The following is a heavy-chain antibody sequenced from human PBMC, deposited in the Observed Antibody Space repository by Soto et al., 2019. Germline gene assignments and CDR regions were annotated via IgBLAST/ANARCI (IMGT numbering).Heavy chain of an antibody. V-gene: IGHV4-30-4*01. CDR3: ARESDRYSSSGVDY. CDR2: IYYSGST. J-gene: IGHJ4*02. D-gene: IGHD6-13*01. Sequence: PSETLSLTCTVSGGSISSGDYYWSWIRQPPGKGLEWIGYIYYSGSTYYNPSLKSRVTISVDTSKNQFSLKLSSVTAADTAVYYCARESDRYSSSGVDYWGQGTLVTVSS. CDR1: GGSISSGDYY.